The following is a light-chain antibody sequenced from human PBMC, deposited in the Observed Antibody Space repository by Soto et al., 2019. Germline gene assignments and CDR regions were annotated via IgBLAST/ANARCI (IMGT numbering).Light chain of an antibody. CDR3: QQYNNWPRWT. V-gene: IGKV1-5*03. CDR1: QTISSW. J-gene: IGKJ1*01. CDR2: KAS. Sequence: DIQMTQSPSTLSGSVGDRVTITCRASQTISSWLAWYQQKPGKAPTLLXYKASTLKSGVPSRFSGSGSGTEFTLTISSLQSEDFAVYYCQQYNNWPRWTFGQGTKVDIK.